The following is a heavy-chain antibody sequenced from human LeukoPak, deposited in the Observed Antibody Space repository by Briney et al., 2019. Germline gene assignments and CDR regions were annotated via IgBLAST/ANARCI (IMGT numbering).Heavy chain of an antibody. CDR2: INSSGGGT. Sequence: GASVKVSCKASGYTFTNYYMHWVRQAPGQGLEWMGVINSSGGGTTYAQKFQGRVTMTRDTSTSTVYMELSCLRSEDTAVYYCARDVFGLDYWGQGTLVTVSS. D-gene: IGHD3-10*01. CDR1: GYTFTNYY. CDR3: ARDVFGLDY. J-gene: IGHJ4*02. V-gene: IGHV1-46*01.